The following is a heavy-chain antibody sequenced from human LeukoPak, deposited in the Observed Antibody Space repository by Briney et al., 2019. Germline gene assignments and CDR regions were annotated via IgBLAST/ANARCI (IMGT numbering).Heavy chain of an antibody. CDR3: AKEWGHYYILTGYLN. V-gene: IGHV3-30*18. Sequence: GGSLRLSCAASGFTFSSYGMHWVRQAPGKGLEWVAVISYDGSNKYYADSVKGRFTISRDNSKNTLYLQMNSLRAEDTAVYYCAKEWGHYYILTGYLNWGQGTLVTVSS. CDR1: GFTFSSYG. J-gene: IGHJ4*02. D-gene: IGHD3-9*01. CDR2: ISYDGSNK.